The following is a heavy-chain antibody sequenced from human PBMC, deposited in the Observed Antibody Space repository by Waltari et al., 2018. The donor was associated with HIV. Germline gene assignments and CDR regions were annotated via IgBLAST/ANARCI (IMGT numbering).Heavy chain of an antibody. J-gene: IGHJ5*02. CDR1: VESLRGFH. CDR3: ARRDDGLRFNYNGNWFDP. CDR2: INHSGVT. V-gene: IGHV4-34*01. Sequence: QVQLQQWGTRLLKPSETLSLTCAVYVESLRGFHLNWIRQSPGQGLEWIGDINHSGVTNYNPSLKSRVAISADASKKQFSLSLSSVTAADTAVYYCARRDDGLRFNYNGNWFDPWGQGTLVTVS. D-gene: IGHD1-1*01.